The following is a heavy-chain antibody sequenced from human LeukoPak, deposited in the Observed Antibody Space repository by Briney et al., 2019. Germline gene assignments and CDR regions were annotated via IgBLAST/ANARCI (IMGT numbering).Heavy chain of an antibody. J-gene: IGHJ4*02. CDR3: ARDPTPESSMVRGVSFDY. D-gene: IGHD3-10*01. CDR1: GYTFTSYG. CDR2: ISAYNGNT. Sequence: GASVKVSCKASGYTFTSYGISWVRQAPGQGLEWMGWISAYNGNTNYAQKLQGRVTMTTDTSTSTAYMELRSLRSDDTAVYYCARDPTPESSMVRGVSFDYWGQGTLVTVSS. V-gene: IGHV1-18*01.